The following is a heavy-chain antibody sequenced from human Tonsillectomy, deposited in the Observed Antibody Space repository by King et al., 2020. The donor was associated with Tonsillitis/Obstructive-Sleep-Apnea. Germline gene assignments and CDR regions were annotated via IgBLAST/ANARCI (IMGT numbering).Heavy chain of an antibody. J-gene: IGHJ5*02. CDR3: AKDGAWLQLHFWFDH. D-gene: IGHD5-24*01. CDR1: GFTFSNYT. V-gene: IGHV3-30*04. Sequence: VQLVESGGGVVQPGRSLRLSCAASGFTFSNYTMHWVRQAPGKGLEWVAVISYDGSNKYYADSVKGRFTISRDNSKNTLYLQMNSLRAEDTALYYCAKDGAWLQLHFWFDHWGQGTLVTVSS. CDR2: ISYDGSNK.